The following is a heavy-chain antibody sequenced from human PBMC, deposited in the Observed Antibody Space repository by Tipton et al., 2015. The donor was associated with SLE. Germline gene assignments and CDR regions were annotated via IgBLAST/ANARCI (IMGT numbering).Heavy chain of an antibody. D-gene: IGHD6-13*01. CDR1: GFTFSSYG. CDR2: IWYDGSNK. J-gene: IGHJ1*01. Sequence: SLRLSCAASGFTFSSYGMHWVRQAPGKGLEWVAVIWYDGSNKYYADSVKGRFTISRDNSKNTLYLQMNSLRAADTAVYYCASGYSSSSAQLWGLGTLVTVSS. V-gene: IGHV3-33*01. CDR3: ASGYSSSSAQL.